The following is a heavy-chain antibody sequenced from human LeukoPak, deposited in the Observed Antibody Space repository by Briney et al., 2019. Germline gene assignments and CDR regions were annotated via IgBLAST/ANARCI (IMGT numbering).Heavy chain of an antibody. CDR3: TRGPLAVAGSPLFY. D-gene: IGHD6-13*01. Sequence: GASVKVSCKASGYMFMSYAMNWVRQAPGQGLEWMGWISAYNGNTKYVQKLQGRVTMTTDTSTSTAYMELRSLRSDDTAVYYCTRGPLAVAGSPLFYWGQGTLVTVSS. CDR1: GYMFMSYA. V-gene: IGHV1-18*01. CDR2: ISAYNGNT. J-gene: IGHJ4*02.